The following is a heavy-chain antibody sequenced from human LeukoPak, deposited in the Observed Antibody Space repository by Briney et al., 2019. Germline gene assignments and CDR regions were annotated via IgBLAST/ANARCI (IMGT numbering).Heavy chain of an antibody. J-gene: IGHJ4*02. Sequence: GGSLRLSCAASGFTFSSYSMNWVRQAPGKGLEWVSAISGSGGSTYYADSVKGRFTISRDNSKNTLYLQMNSLRAEDTAVYYCAKRAVTTFVGLRLTDYYFDYWGQGTLVTVSS. V-gene: IGHV3-23*01. CDR1: GFTFSSYS. CDR2: ISGSGGST. D-gene: IGHD4-17*01. CDR3: AKRAVTTFVGLRLTDYYFDY.